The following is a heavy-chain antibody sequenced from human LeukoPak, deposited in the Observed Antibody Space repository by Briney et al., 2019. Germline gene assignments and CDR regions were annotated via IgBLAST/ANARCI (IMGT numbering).Heavy chain of an antibody. CDR1: GGSNSRYY. CDR2: IYSSGST. J-gene: IGHJ3*02. D-gene: IGHD6-13*01. CDR3: ARGVGSWGAFDI. Sequence: SETLPLTRPVSGGSNSRYYWSWIRQPGGKGVDWIGRIYSSGSTNYNPSLKSRVTMSVDTSKTQFSLKLSSVTAADTAVYYCARGVGSWGAFDIWGQGTMVTVSS. V-gene: IGHV4-4*07.